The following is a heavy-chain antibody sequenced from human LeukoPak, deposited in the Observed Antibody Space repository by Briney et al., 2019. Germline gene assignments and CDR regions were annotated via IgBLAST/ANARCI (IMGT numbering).Heavy chain of an antibody. Sequence: SETLSLTCAVYGGSFSGYYWSWIRQPPGKGLEWIGEINHSGSINYNPSLKSRVTISVDTSKNQFSLKLSSVTAADTAVYYCARVVVVSSGWFDPWGQGTLVTVSS. V-gene: IGHV4-34*01. J-gene: IGHJ5*02. CDR2: INHSGSI. D-gene: IGHD2-2*01. CDR1: GGSFSGYY. CDR3: ARVVVVSSGWFDP.